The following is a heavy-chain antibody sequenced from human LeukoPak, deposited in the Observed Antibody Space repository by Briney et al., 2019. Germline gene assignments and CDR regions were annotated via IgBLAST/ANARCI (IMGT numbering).Heavy chain of an antibody. D-gene: IGHD3-16*01. CDR1: GGSVSSDY. J-gene: IGHJ5*02. CDR3: ARDFPPLGRFDP. V-gene: IGHV4-4*07. CDR2: FYTGGRS. Sequence: SETLSLTCSVSGGSVSSDYWSWIRQPAGQGLEWIGRFYTGGRSSYNPSVKSRVTISVDTSKNQFSLTLTSVTVADTGVYFCARDFPPLGRFDPWGQGTLVTVSS.